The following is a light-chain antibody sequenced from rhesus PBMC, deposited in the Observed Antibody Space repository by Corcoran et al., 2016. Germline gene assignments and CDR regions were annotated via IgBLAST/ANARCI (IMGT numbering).Light chain of an antibody. V-gene: IGKV1S15*01. CDR2: YTY. J-gene: IGKJ2*01. Sequence: DIQMTQSPSSLSASVGDTVTITFRASQGISNNLAWYQQKPVKVPKLLISYTYTLQSGVPSRFSGSGSGTDFTLTISSLQPEDFATYYCRHGYGIPYSFGQGTKVEIK. CDR3: RHGYGIPYS. CDR1: QGISNN.